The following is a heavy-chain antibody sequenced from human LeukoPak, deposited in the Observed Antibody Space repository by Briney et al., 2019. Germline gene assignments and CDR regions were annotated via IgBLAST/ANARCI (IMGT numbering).Heavy chain of an antibody. CDR1: GYTFTSYA. V-gene: IGHV1-3*01. CDR2: INAGNGNT. D-gene: IGHD4-11*01. CDR3: ARNFGVTTVKPTCGMDV. Sequence: ASVKVSCKASGYTFTSYAMHWVRQAPGQRLEWMGWINAGNGNTKYSQKFQGRVTITRDTSASTAYMELSSLRSEDTAVYYCARNFGVTTVKPTCGMDVWGQGTTVTVSS. J-gene: IGHJ6*02.